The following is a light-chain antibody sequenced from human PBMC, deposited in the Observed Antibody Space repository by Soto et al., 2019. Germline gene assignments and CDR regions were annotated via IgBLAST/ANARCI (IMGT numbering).Light chain of an antibody. V-gene: IGKV3-11*01. Sequence: EIVMTQSPATLSVSPGERATLSCRASQSVSSNLAWYQQKPGQAPRLLIYDASNRATGIPARFSGSGSGTDFTLTISSLEPEDFAVYYCQHRSNWPTFGQGTKVDIK. CDR2: DAS. J-gene: IGKJ1*01. CDR3: QHRSNWPT. CDR1: QSVSSN.